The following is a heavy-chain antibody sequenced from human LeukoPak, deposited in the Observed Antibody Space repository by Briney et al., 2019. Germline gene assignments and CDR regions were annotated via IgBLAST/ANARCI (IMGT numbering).Heavy chain of an antibody. D-gene: IGHD5-18*01. CDR3: ATYRQVLLPFES. Sequence: SLRLSCAASGFTFDDYGMHWVRQAPGKGLEWVSGINWNSGKIGYADSVKGRFTISRDNSKSILSLQMNSLRAEDTAIYYCATYRQVLLPFESWGQGTLVTVSS. CDR2: INWNSGKI. J-gene: IGHJ4*02. V-gene: IGHV3-9*01. CDR1: GFTFDDYG.